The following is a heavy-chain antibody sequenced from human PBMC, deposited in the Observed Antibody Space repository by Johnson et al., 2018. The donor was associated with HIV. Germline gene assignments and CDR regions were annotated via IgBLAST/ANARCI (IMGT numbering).Heavy chain of an antibody. CDR2: INWNGGSI. CDR1: GFTVSSNY. V-gene: IGHV3-20*04. D-gene: IGHD4-17*01. CDR3: SCEARRDYHYDGFDI. Sequence: EVQLVESGGGLVQPGGSLRLSCAASGFTVSSNYMIWVRQAPGKGLEWVSVINWNGGSIGYADAVKGRFTISRDNAKNSMYLQMNNLSAEDTAVYYLSCEARRDYHYDGFDIWGQGTMVTVSS. J-gene: IGHJ3*02.